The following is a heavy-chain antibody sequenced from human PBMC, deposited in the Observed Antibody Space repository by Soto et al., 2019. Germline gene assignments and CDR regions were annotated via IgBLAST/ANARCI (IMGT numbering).Heavy chain of an antibody. CDR1: GYTFSNFG. CDR2: LNTYNGNT. CDR3: ARGPDPTYFDF. V-gene: IGHV1-18*01. J-gene: IGHJ4*02. Sequence: QVQLVQSGAEVKKPGASLRVSCKASGYTFSNFGISWVRQAPGQGLEWMGWLNTYNGNTNFAVKFQGRVTITTDTSTSTAYMDLRSLTPDDTAVNYCARGPDPTYFDFWGQGTLVTVSS.